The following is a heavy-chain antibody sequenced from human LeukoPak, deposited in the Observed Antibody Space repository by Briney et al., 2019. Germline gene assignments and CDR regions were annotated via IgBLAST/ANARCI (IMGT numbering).Heavy chain of an antibody. V-gene: IGHV7-4-1*02. CDR1: GYTFTSYA. J-gene: IGHJ1*01. D-gene: IGHD6-13*01. CDR2: INTNTANP. Sequence: GASVKVSCKASGYTFTSYAMNWVRQAPGQGLESMVWINTNTANPTYAQGFTGRFVFSLDTSVSTAYLQISSLKAEDTAVYYCARGYSSSWYSGTEHWGQGTLVTVSS. CDR3: ARGYSSSWYSGTEH.